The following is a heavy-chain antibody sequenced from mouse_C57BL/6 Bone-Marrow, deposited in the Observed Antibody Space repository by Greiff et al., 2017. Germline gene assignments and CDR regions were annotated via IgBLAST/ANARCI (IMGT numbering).Heavy chain of an antibody. D-gene: IGHD1-1*01. V-gene: IGHV8-12*01. Sequence: QVTLKECGPGILQSSQTLSLTCSFSGFSLSTSGMGVSWIRQPSGKGLEWLAHIYWDDDKRYNPSLKSRLTISKDTSRNQVFLKITSVDTADTATYYCARRGYYGPYWYFDVWGTGTTVTVSS. J-gene: IGHJ1*03. CDR2: IYWDDDK. CDR1: GFSLSTSGMG. CDR3: ARRGYYGPYWYFDV.